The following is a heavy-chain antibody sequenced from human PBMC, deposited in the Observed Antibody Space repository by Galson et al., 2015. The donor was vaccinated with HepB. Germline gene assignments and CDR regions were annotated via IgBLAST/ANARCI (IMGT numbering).Heavy chain of an antibody. V-gene: IGHV3-49*03. CDR3: TRGVASYPFYTAFDI. Sequence: SLRLSCATSGFTFGDSVMSWFRQAPGKGLEWVGFIRSKAYGGTIEYAASVKGRFTISRDDSKSIAYLRMSSLETEDTAVYYCTRGVASYPFYTAFDIWGQGTMVTVSS. J-gene: IGHJ3*02. CDR2: IRSKAYGGTI. CDR1: GFTFGDSV. D-gene: IGHD2-2*02.